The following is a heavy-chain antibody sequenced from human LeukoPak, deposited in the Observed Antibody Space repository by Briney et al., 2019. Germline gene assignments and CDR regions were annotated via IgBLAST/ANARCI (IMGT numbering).Heavy chain of an antibody. J-gene: IGHJ6*02. CDR1: GGSISSYY. Sequence: SETLSLTCTVSGGSISSYYWSWIRQPPGKGLEWIGYIYYSGSTNYNPSLKSRVTISVDTSKNQFSLKLSSVTAADTAVYYCARHPGGVVGASFYHGMDVWGQGTTVTVSS. CDR3: ARHPGGVVGASFYHGMDV. D-gene: IGHD2-15*01. CDR2: IYYSGST. V-gene: IGHV4-59*08.